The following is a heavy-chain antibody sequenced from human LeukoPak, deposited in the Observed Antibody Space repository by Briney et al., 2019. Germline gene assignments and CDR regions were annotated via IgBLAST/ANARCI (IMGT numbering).Heavy chain of an antibody. D-gene: IGHD4-17*01. CDR1: GFTFSSYG. CDR2: IWYDGSNK. CDR3: ARGDYGDYEAYYYGMDV. J-gene: IGHJ6*02. Sequence: GRSLRLSCAASGFTFSSYGMHWVRQAPGKGLEWVAVIWYDGSNKYYADSVKGRFTISRDNSKNTLYLQMNSMRAEDTAVYYCARGDYGDYEAYYYGMDVWGQGTTVTVSS. V-gene: IGHV3-33*01.